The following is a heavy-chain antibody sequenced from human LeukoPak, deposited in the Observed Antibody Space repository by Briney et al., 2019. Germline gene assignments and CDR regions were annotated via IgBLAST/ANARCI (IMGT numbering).Heavy chain of an antibody. V-gene: IGHV4-61*02. CDR2: IYTSGST. Sequence: PSETLSLTCTVSGGSISSGSYYWSWIRQPAGKGLEWIGRIYTSGSTNYNPSLKSRVTISVDTSKNQFSLKLSSVTAADTAVYYCARRETYYDFWSGYYDTRAARNNWFDPWGQGTLVTVSS. CDR3: ARRETYYDFWSGYYDTRAARNNWFDP. J-gene: IGHJ5*02. CDR1: GGSISSGSYY. D-gene: IGHD3-3*01.